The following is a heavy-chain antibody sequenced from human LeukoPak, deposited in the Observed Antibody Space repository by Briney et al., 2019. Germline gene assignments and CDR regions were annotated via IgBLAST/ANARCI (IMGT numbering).Heavy chain of an antibody. CDR2: ISSSSSYI. V-gene: IGHV3-21*01. J-gene: IGHJ6*03. CDR1: GFTFSSYS. D-gene: IGHD6-13*01. CDR3: AKVQIAAAGKTYYYYMDV. Sequence: PGGSLRLSCAASGFTFSSYSMNWVRQAPGKGLEWVSSISSSSSYIYYADSVKGRFTISRDNAKNSLYLQMNSLRAEDTAVYYCAKVQIAAAGKTYYYYMDVWGKGTTVTISS.